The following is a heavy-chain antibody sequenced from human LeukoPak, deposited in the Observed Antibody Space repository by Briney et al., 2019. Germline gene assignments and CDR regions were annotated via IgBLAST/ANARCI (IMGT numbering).Heavy chain of an antibody. Sequence: SETLSLTCTVSGYSISSGYYWGWIRQPPGKGLEWIGSIYHSGSTYYNLSLKSRVTISVDTSKNQFSLKLSSVTAADTAVYYCAKRGDLLLWFGEPPNWFDPWGQGTLVTVSP. CDR3: AKRGDLLLWFGEPPNWFDP. V-gene: IGHV4-38-2*02. D-gene: IGHD3-10*01. J-gene: IGHJ5*02. CDR2: IYHSGST. CDR1: GYSISSGYY.